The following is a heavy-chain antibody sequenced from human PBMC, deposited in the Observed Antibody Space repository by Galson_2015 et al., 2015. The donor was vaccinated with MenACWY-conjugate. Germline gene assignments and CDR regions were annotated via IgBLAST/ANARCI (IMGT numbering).Heavy chain of an antibody. Sequence: SVKVSCKASGYTFTSYAMNWVRQAPGQGLEWMGWINTNTGNPTYAQGFTGRFVFSLDTSVSTAYLQISSLKAEDTAVYYCARENNVLRYFDQKNFDYWGQGTLVTVSS. CDR2: INTNTGNP. D-gene: IGHD3-9*01. CDR1: GYTFTSYA. CDR3: ARENNVLRYFDQKNFDY. J-gene: IGHJ4*02. V-gene: IGHV7-4-1*02.